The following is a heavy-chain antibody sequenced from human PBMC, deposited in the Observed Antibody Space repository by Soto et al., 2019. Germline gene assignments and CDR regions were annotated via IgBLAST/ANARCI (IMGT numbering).Heavy chain of an antibody. CDR1: RFPFSSYA. J-gene: IGHJ4*02. CDR2: ISGSGGST. V-gene: IGHV3-23*01. Sequence: GGSLRLSCEASRFPFSSYAMSWVRQAPGKGLEWVSAISGSGGSTYYADSVKGRFTISRDNSENTLYLEMTSLRAEDTAVYYCAKGDEYGGNSGRYFDYWGQGTLVTVSS. D-gene: IGHD4-17*01. CDR3: AKGDEYGGNSGRYFDY.